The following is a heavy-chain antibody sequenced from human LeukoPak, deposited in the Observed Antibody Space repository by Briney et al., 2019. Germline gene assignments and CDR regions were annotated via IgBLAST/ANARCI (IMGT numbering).Heavy chain of an antibody. J-gene: IGHJ4*02. CDR2: INPNSGGT. V-gene: IGHV1-2*02. CDR3: ARRSRSAGYSSSWYEIGGFDY. Sequence: PGESLKISCKGSGYSFTSHWIGWVRQAPGQGLEWMGWINPNSGGTNYAQKFQGRVTMTRDTSISTVYMEMSRLRSDDTAVYYCARRSRSAGYSSSWYEIGGFDYWGQGTLVTVSS. D-gene: IGHD6-13*01. CDR1: GYSFTSHW.